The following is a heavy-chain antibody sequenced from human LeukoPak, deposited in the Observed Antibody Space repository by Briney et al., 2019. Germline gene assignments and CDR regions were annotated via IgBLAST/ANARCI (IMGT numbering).Heavy chain of an antibody. CDR2: ISSSSSTI. CDR3: ARDGAYYYDSSGLQWRDAFDI. D-gene: IGHD3-22*01. CDR1: GFTFSSYS. J-gene: IGHJ3*02. V-gene: IGHV3-48*01. Sequence: AGGSLRLSCAASGFTFSSYSMTWVRQAPGKGLEWVSYISSSSSTIYYADSVKGRFTISRDNAKNSLYLQMNSLRAEDTAVYYCARDGAYYYDSSGLQWRDAFDIWGQGTMVTVSS.